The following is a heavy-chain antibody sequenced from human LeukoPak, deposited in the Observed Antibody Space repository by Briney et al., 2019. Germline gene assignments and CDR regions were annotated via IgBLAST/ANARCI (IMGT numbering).Heavy chain of an antibody. CDR3: ARDYATDWFDP. CDR2: INHSGST. D-gene: IGHD4-17*01. Sequence: SSETLSLTCAVYGGSFSGYYWNWIRQPPGKGLEWIGEINHSGSTNYNPSLKSRVTISVDTSKNQFSLKLSSVTAADTAVYYCARDYATDWFDPWGQGTLVTVSS. J-gene: IGHJ5*02. V-gene: IGHV4-34*01. CDR1: GGSFSGYY.